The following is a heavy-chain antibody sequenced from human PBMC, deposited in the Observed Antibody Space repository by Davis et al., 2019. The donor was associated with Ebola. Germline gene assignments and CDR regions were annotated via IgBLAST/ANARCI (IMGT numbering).Heavy chain of an antibody. V-gene: IGHV3-30-3*01. CDR3: ARVMTTVTTYYFDY. J-gene: IGHJ4*02. CDR2: ISYDGSNK. CDR1: GFTLNNAW. D-gene: IGHD4-17*01. Sequence: GGSLRLSCVASGFTLNNAWMSWVRQAPGKGLEWVAVISYDGSNKYYADSVKGRFTISRDNSKNTLYLQMNSLRAEDTAVYYCARVMTTVTTYYFDYWGQGTLVTVSS.